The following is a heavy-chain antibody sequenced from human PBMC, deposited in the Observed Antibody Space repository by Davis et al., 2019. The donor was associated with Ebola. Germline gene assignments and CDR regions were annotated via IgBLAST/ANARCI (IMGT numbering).Heavy chain of an antibody. Sequence: GGSLRLSCAASGFTFSSYAMHWVRQAPGKGLYSLAVISYDGSNKYYADSVKGRFTISRDNSKNTLYLQMNSLRAEDTAVYDCARDPEPGRQQLGYYFDYWGQGTLVTVSS. J-gene: IGHJ4*02. CDR3: ARDPEPGRQQLGYYFDY. V-gene: IGHV3-30*04. CDR1: GFTFSSYA. D-gene: IGHD6-13*01. CDR2: ISYDGSNK.